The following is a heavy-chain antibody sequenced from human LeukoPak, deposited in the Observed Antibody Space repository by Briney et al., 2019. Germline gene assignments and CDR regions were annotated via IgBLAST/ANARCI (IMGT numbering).Heavy chain of an antibody. CDR2: IYTSGST. CDR1: GGSISSYY. J-gene: IGHJ6*02. Sequence: PSETLSRTCTVSGGSISSYYWSWIRQPAGKGLEWIGRIYTSGSTNYNPSLKSRVTMSVDTSKNQFSLKLSSVTAADTAVYYCARDSGIAAAGPYYYYGMDVWGQGTTVTVSS. CDR3: ARDSGIAAAGPYYYYGMDV. V-gene: IGHV4-4*07. D-gene: IGHD6-13*01.